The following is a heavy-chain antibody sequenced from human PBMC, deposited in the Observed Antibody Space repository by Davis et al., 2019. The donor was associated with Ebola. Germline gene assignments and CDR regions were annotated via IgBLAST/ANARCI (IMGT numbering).Heavy chain of an antibody. CDR2: IYPGDSDT. D-gene: IGHD5-12*01. V-gene: IGHV5-51*01. Sequence: GESLKISCKGSGYSFTSYWIGWVRQMPGKGLEWMGIIYPGDSDTRYSPSFQGQVTISADKSISTAYLQWSSLKASDTAMYYCARHNRLGGLRVGMDVWGQGTTVTVSS. CDR3: ARHNRLGGLRVGMDV. CDR1: GYSFTSYW. J-gene: IGHJ6*02.